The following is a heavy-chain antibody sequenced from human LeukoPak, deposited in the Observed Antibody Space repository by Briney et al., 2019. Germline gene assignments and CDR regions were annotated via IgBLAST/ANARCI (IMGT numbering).Heavy chain of an antibody. J-gene: IGHJ6*03. CDR3: ARGNVVVPAAIHRYYYYYMDV. D-gene: IGHD2-2*01. CDR2: IYYSGST. CDR1: GGSISSGGYY. Sequence: SETLSLTCTVSGGSISSGGYYWSWIRQHPGKGLEWIGYIYYSGSTYYNPSLKSRVTRSVDTSKNQFSLKLSSVTAADTAVYYCARGNVVVPAAIHRYYYYYMDVWGKGTTVTVSS. V-gene: IGHV4-31*03.